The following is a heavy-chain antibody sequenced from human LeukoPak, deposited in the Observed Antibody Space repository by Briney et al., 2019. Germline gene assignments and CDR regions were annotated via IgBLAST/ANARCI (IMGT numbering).Heavy chain of an antibody. Sequence: PGGSLRLSCAASGLTFSTYAMSWVRQAPGKGLEWVSTVTVDGGTTYYADSVKGRFTISRDNSKNTLHLQMNSLRTEDTAVYYCAKDCRSNTGLFDYWGQGTRVTVSS. CDR1: GLTFSTYA. CDR2: VTVDGGTT. D-gene: IGHD2-2*01. CDR3: AKDCRSNTGLFDY. J-gene: IGHJ4*02. V-gene: IGHV3-23*01.